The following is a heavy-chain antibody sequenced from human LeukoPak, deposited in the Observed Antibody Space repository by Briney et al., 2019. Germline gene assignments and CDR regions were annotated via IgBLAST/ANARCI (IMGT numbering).Heavy chain of an antibody. V-gene: IGHV3-64*01. CDR1: GFPFSSYA. J-gene: IGHJ4*02. D-gene: IGHD3-10*01. Sequence: GGSLRLSCAASGFPFSSYAMHWVRQAPGKGLEYVSAINTKGDTTYYANSVKARFTISRDNSKNTLYLQMGSLRAEDMAVYYCARGGSTVRGVPPSYFDYWGQGTLVTVSS. CDR2: INTKGDTT. CDR3: ARGGSTVRGVPPSYFDY.